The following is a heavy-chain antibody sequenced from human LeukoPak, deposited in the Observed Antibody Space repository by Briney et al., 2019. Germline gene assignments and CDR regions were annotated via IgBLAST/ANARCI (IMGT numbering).Heavy chain of an antibody. J-gene: IGHJ4*02. V-gene: IGHV3-30-3*01. CDR3: TRGLGKYCSGGSCYSTVGFDY. CDR1: GFTFSNYA. CDR2: ISYDGSHK. D-gene: IGHD2-15*01. Sequence: GGSLRLSCAASGFTFSNYAIHWVRQAPGKGLEWVAVISYDGSHKYYADSVKGRFTISRDNSKNTLYLQINSLRAEDTAVYYCTRGLGKYCSGGSCYSTVGFDYWGQGTLVTVSS.